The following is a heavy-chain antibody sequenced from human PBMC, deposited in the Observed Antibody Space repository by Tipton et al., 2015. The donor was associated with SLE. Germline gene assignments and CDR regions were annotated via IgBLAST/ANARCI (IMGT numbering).Heavy chain of an antibody. J-gene: IGHJ4*02. CDR3: ARHFSGSYSFDY. D-gene: IGHD1-26*01. V-gene: IGHV4-4*07. Sequence: LRLSCTVFGGSISSYYWSWIRQPAGKGLEWIGQIHSSGSTSYNPPLKSRVSISVDMSKNQVSLKLSSVTAADTALYYCARHFSGSYSFDYWGQGKLVTVSS. CDR1: GGSISSYY. CDR2: IHSSGST.